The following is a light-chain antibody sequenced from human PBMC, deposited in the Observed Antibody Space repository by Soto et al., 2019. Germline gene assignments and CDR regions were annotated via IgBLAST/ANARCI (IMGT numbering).Light chain of an antibody. CDR2: DAS. J-gene: IGKJ1*01. V-gene: IGKV1-5*01. CDR1: QSISSW. CDR3: QQYNSYWT. Sequence: IQMTQYPSILSSSVGDRVTITCRASQSISSWLAWYQQKPGKAPKLLIYDASSLESGVPSRFSGSGSGTEFTLTISSLQPDDFATYYCQQYNSYWTFGQGTKVDIK.